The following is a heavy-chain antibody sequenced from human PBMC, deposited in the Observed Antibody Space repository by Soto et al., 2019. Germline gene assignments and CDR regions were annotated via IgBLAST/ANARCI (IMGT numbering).Heavy chain of an antibody. J-gene: IGHJ4*02. CDR3: ARDSPAAAGKIDY. Sequence: QVQLQESGPGLVKPSETLSLTCTVSGGSVSSGSYYWSWIRQPPGKGLEWMGYVQYSGSTNYNPSRNSRVTISVDTSKNQFSLNLGSVAAADTAVYYCARDSPAAAGKIDYWGQGTLVTFSS. V-gene: IGHV4-61*01. D-gene: IGHD6-13*01. CDR2: VQYSGST. CDR1: GGSVSSGSYY.